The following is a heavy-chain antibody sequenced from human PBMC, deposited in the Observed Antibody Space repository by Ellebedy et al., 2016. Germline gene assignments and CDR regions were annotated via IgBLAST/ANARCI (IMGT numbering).Heavy chain of an antibody. CDR3: ARRDYGSGSYYYAMDV. V-gene: IGHV5-51*01. D-gene: IGHD3-10*01. CDR2: IYPGDSDT. Sequence: GESLKISXKGSGYSFTSYWIGWVRQMPGKGLEWMGIIYPGDSDTRYSPSFQGQVTISADKSISTAYLQWSSLKASDTAMYYCARRDYGSGSYYYAMDVWGQGTTVTVSS. J-gene: IGHJ6*02. CDR1: GYSFTSYW.